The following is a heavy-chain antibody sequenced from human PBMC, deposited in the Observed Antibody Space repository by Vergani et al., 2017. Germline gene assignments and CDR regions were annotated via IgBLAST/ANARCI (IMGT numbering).Heavy chain of an antibody. CDR3: AKDPIVSSGYYARASYYFDY. CDR2: ISGSGGST. D-gene: IGHD3-22*01. CDR1: GFTFSSYA. V-gene: IGHV3-23*01. Sequence: EVQLLESGGGLVQPGGSLRLSCAASGFTFSSYAMSWVRQAPGKGLEWVSAISGSGGSTYYADSVKGRFTISRDNSKNTLYLQMNSLRAEDTAVYYCAKDPIVSSGYYARASYYFDYWGQGTLVTVSS. J-gene: IGHJ4*02.